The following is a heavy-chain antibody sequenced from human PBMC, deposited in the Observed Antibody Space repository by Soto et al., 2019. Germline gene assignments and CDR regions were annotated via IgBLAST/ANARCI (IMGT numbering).Heavy chain of an antibody. CDR3: AKEGDY. CDR1: GFTFSSYG. CDR2: ISYDGSNK. V-gene: IGHV3-30*18. Sequence: ESVGGVVQPGRSLRLSCAASGFTFSSYGMHWVRQAPGKGLEWVAVISYDGSNKYYADSVKGRFTISRDNSKNTLYLQMNSLRAEDTAVYYCAKEGDYWGQGTLVTVSS. J-gene: IGHJ4*02.